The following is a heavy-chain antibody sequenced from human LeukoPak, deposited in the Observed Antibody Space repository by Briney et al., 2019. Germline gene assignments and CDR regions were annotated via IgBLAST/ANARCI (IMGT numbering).Heavy chain of an antibody. CDR1: GFTFSSYA. CDR2: ISGSGGTT. J-gene: IGHJ6*02. D-gene: IGHD2-21*02. V-gene: IGHV3-23*01. CDR3: AKLTVTAIRGPNFGMDV. Sequence: PGGSLRLSCAASGFTFSSYAMNWVRQAPGKGLEWVSAISGSGGTTYYADSVKGRFTISRDNSKNTLYLQMNSLSAEDTAVYYCAKLTVTAIRGPNFGMDVWGQGTTVTVSS.